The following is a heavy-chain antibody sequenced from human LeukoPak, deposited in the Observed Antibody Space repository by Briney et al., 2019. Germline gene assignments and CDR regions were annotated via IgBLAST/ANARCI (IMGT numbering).Heavy chain of an antibody. CDR3: TARKFES. V-gene: IGHV3-15*01. CDR1: GFTFSNVW. Sequence: GGSLRLSCAASGFTFSNVWMNWVRQAPGKGLGWVGRIKSKTDGGTADYAAPMKGRFTISRDDSENTLYLQMNSLKTEDTALYYCTARKFESWGQGTPVTVSS. CDR2: IKSKTDGGTA. J-gene: IGHJ5*01.